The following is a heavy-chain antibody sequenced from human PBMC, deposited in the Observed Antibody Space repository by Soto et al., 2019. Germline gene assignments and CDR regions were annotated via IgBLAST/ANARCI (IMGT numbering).Heavy chain of an antibody. Sequence: GGSLRLSCAASGFTFSSYAMHWVRQAPGKGLEWVAVISYDGSNKYYADSVKGRFTISRDNSKNTLYLQMNSLRAEDTAVYYCARGLATARRFYYYGMDVWGQGTTVTVSS. CDR3: ARGLATARRFYYYGMDV. J-gene: IGHJ6*02. CDR1: GFTFSSYA. D-gene: IGHD3-16*01. CDR2: ISYDGSNK. V-gene: IGHV3-30-3*01.